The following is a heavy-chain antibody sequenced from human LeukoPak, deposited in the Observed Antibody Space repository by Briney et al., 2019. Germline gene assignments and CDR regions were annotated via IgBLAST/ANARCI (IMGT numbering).Heavy chain of an antibody. CDR1: GFTFDDYG. D-gene: IGHD6-19*01. CDR2: IWYDGSNK. J-gene: IGHJ4*02. CDR3: ARLTGSGFDY. Sequence: GRSLRLSCAASGFTFDDYGMHWVRQAPGKGLEWVAVIWYDGSNKYYADSVKGRFTISRDNSKNTLYLQMNSLRAEDTAVYYCARLTGSGFDYWGQGTLVTVSS. V-gene: IGHV3-33*08.